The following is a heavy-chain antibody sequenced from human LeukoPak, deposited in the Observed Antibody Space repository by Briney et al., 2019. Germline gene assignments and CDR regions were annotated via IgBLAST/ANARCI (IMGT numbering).Heavy chain of an antibody. CDR1: GGSFSGYY. Sequence: PSETLSLTCAVYGGSFSGYYWSWIRQPPGKGLEWIGEINHSGSTNYNPSLKSRVTISVDTSKNQFSLKLSSVTAADTAVYYCARRPPRGRGYYGSGSYSYFDYWGQGTLVTVSS. D-gene: IGHD3-10*01. J-gene: IGHJ4*02. CDR2: INHSGST. V-gene: IGHV4-34*01. CDR3: ARRPPRGRGYYGSGSYSYFDY.